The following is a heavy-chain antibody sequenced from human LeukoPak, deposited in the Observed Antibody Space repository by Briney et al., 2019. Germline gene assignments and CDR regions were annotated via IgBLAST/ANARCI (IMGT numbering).Heavy chain of an antibody. Sequence: GRSLRLSCAASGFTFSGYGMHWVRQAPGKGLEWVAVIWYDGSNKYYADPVKGRFTISRDNSKNTLYLQMNSLRAEDTAVYYCATGSGGDVEYWGQGTLVTVSS. CDR2: IWYDGSNK. J-gene: IGHJ4*02. V-gene: IGHV3-33*01. CDR1: GFTFSGYG. CDR3: ATGSGGDVEY. D-gene: IGHD3-10*01.